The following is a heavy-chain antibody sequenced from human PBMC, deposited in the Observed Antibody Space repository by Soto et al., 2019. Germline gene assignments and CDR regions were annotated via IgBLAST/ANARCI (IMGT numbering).Heavy chain of an antibody. CDR2: IKPDGSEK. V-gene: IGHV3-7*04. J-gene: IGHJ3*02. D-gene: IGHD3-22*01. CDR3: ARGDYYDSSGPFSDAFDI. CDR1: GFTFSTYW. Sequence: GSLRLSCAASGFTFSTYWMSWVRQAPGKGLEWVANIKPDGSEKWYVDSVKGRFTISRDNAKNSLYLQMNSLRAEDTAVYYCARGDYYDSSGPFSDAFDIWGQGTMVTVSS.